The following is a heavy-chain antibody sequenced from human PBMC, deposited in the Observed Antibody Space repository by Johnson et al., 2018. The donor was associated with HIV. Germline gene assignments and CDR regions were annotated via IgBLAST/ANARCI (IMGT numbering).Heavy chain of an antibody. J-gene: IGHJ3*02. V-gene: IGHV3-11*04. D-gene: IGHD2-21*02. Sequence: QVQLVESGGGLVKPGGSLRVSCAASGFTFRDYHMSWIRQAPGKGVEWLSYISGSGSIIYYADSVKGRVTISRDNAKNSLYLQMNSLRAEDTAVYYCARDFTAVDGGGDCYAVDIWCQGTMVSVSS. CDR1: GFTFRDYH. CDR3: ARDFTAVDGGGDCYAVDI. CDR2: ISGSGSII.